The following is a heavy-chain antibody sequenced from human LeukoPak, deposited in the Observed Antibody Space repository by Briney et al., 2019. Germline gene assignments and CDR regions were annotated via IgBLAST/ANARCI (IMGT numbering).Heavy chain of an antibody. J-gene: IGHJ4*02. V-gene: IGHV4-59*12. CDR3: ARDRGANGGNSALDY. CDR1: GGSISSYY. D-gene: IGHD4-23*01. CDR2: IYYGGST. Sequence: SETLSLTCTVSGGSISSYYWSWIRQPPGKGLEWIGYIYYGGSTNYNPSLKSRVTISVDTSKNQFSLKLSSVTAADTAVYYCARDRGANGGNSALDYWGQGTLVTVSS.